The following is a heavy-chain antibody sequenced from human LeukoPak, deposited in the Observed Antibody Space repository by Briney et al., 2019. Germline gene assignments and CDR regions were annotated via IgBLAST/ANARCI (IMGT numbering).Heavy chain of an antibody. J-gene: IGHJ4*02. CDR3: ANVNAMSTGY. Sequence: GGSLRLSCAASRFTFSNYAMSWVRQAPGKGLEWVSSIRDSAYRTYYADSVKGRFTISRDNSKNTLYLQMNSLRAEDTAVYYCANVNAMSTGYWGQGTLVTVSS. CDR2: IRDSAYRT. V-gene: IGHV3-23*01. CDR1: RFTFSNYA. D-gene: IGHD2-2*01.